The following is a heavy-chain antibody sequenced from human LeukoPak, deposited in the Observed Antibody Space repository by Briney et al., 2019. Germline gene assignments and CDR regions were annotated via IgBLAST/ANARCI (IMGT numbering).Heavy chain of an antibody. Sequence: GGSLRLSCAASGFSFSTYWMSWVRQAPGQGLEWVASIKYDASEKHYVDSVKGRFTISRDNGKNSLYLQMNSLRAEDTAVYYCASNLSPYYDILTGTDAFDIWGQGTMVTVSS. J-gene: IGHJ3*02. CDR2: IKYDASEK. V-gene: IGHV3-7*01. CDR1: GFSFSTYW. D-gene: IGHD3-9*01. CDR3: ASNLSPYYDILTGTDAFDI.